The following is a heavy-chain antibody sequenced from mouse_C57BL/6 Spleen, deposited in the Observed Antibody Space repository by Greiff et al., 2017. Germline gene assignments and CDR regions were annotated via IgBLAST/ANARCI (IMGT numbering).Heavy chain of an antibody. CDR2: ISSGGSYT. CDR1: GFTFSSYG. CDR3: ARRGRGGYYAMDY. J-gene: IGHJ4*01. V-gene: IGHV5-6*02. D-gene: IGHD1-1*02. Sequence: EVNVVESGGDLVKPGGSLKLSCAASGFTFSSYGMSWVRQTPDKRLEWVATISSGGSYTYYPDSVKGRFTISRDNAKNTLYLQMSSLTSEDTAMYYCARRGRGGYYAMDYWGQGTSVTVSS.